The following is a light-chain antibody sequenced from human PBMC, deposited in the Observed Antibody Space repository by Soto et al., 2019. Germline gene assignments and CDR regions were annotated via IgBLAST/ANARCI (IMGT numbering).Light chain of an antibody. Sequence: EIVLTQSPGTLSLSPGERATLSCRASQSVTSNSLAWYQQKPGQAPRLLIYGASSRATGIPDRFSGSGSETDFTLTISRLEPEDFAVYYCQQYGSSPWTFGQGTKVDIK. CDR3: QQYGSSPWT. J-gene: IGKJ1*01. CDR2: GAS. CDR1: QSVTSNS. V-gene: IGKV3-20*01.